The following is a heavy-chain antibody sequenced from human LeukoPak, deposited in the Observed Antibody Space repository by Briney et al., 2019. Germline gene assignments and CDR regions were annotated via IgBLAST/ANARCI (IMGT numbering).Heavy chain of an antibody. V-gene: IGHV4-31*03. CDR1: GGSISSGGYY. CDR2: IYYSGST. J-gene: IGHJ6*03. CDR3: AREIGGRSVYYYYYYMDV. D-gene: IGHD1-26*01. Sequence: SETLSLTCTVSGGSISSGGYYWSWIRQHPGKGLEWIGYIYYSGSTNYNPSLKSRVTISVDTSKNQFSLKLSSVTAADTAVYYCAREIGGRSVYYYYYYMDVWGKGTTVTVSS.